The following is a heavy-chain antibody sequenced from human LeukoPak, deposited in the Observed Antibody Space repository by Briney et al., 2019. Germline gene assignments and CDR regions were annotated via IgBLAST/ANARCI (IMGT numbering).Heavy chain of an antibody. CDR2: ISAYNGNT. J-gene: IGHJ4*02. Sequence: ASVKVSCKASGYTFTSYGISWVRQAPGQGLEWMGWISAYNGNTNYAQKLQGRVTMTTDTSTSTAYMELRSLRSDDTAVYYCARERYDSSGDYYFAYWGQGTLVTASS. D-gene: IGHD3-22*01. V-gene: IGHV1-18*01. CDR3: ARERYDSSGDYYFAY. CDR1: GYTFTSYG.